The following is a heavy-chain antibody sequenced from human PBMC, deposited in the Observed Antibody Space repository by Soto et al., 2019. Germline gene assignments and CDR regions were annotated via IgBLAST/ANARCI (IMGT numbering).Heavy chain of an antibody. CDR1: GFTFSSYG. CDR3: ARDGHYDYIWGSYRPLYYFDY. J-gene: IGHJ4*02. Sequence: PGGSLRLSCAASGFTFSSYGMHWVRQAPGKGLEWVAVIWYDGSNKYYADSVKGRFTISRDNSKNTLYLQMNSLRAEDTAVYYCARDGHYDYIWGSYRPLYYFDYWGQGTLVTVSS. CDR2: IWYDGSNK. V-gene: IGHV3-33*01. D-gene: IGHD3-16*02.